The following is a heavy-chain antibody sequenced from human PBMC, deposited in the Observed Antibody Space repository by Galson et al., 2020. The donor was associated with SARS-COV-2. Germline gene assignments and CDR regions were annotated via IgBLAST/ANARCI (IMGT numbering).Heavy chain of an antibody. V-gene: IGHV3-30*18. CDR1: GFTFSSYG. Sequence: TGGSLRLSCAASGFTFSSYGMHWVRQAPGKGLEWVAVISYDGSNKYYADSVKGRFTISRDNSKNTLYLQMNSLRAEDTAVYYCAKDVNSWGRYYYYGMDVWGQGTTVTVSS. J-gene: IGHJ6*02. CDR3: AKDVNSWGRYYYYGMDV. CDR2: ISYDGSNK. D-gene: IGHD6-13*01.